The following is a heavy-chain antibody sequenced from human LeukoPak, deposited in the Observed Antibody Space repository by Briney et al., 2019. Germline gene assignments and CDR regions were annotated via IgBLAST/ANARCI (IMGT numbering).Heavy chain of an antibody. CDR2: INPNSGGT. CDR3: ARDLPGYCSSTSCHTPRYAFDI. CDR1: GYTFTGYY. Sequence: ASVKVSCKASGYTFTGYYMHWVRQAPGQGLEWMGWINPNSGGTNYAQKFQGRVTMTRDTSISTAYMELSRLRSDDTAVYYCARDLPGYCSSTSCHTPRYAFDIWGQGTMVTVSS. V-gene: IGHV1-2*02. D-gene: IGHD2-2*01. J-gene: IGHJ3*02.